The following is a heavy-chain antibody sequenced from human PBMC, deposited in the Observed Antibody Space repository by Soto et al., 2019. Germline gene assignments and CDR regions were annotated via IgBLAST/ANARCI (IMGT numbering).Heavy chain of an antibody. CDR1: GFTFSSYA. D-gene: IGHD3-10*01. V-gene: IGHV3-23*01. J-gene: IGHJ3*02. CDR3: AKTPMVRGVGAFDI. Sequence: GESLKISCAASGFTFSSYAMSWVRQAPGKGLEWVSAISGSGGSTYYADSVKGRFTISRDNSKNTLYLQMNSLRAEDTAVYYCAKTPMVRGVGAFDIWGQGTMVTVSS. CDR2: ISGSGGST.